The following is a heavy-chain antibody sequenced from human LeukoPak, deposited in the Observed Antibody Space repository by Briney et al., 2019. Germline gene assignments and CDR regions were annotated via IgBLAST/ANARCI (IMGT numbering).Heavy chain of an antibody. J-gene: IGHJ4*02. CDR1: GGSISSYY. D-gene: IGHD6-13*01. Sequence: SETLSLTCTVSGGSISSYYWSWIRQPPGKGLEWIGYIYYSGSTNYNPSLKSRVTISVDTSKNQFSLKLSSVTAADTAVYYCAGDPTIAAAGYYFDYWGQGTLVTVSS. CDR3: AGDPTIAAAGYYFDY. V-gene: IGHV4-59*01. CDR2: IYYSGST.